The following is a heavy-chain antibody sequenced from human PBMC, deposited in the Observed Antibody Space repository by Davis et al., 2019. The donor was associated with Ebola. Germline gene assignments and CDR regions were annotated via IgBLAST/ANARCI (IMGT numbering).Heavy chain of an antibody. V-gene: IGHV4-34*01. CDR2: INHSGTT. Sequence: PSETLSLTCGVYGGSFSDYYWSWIRQAPGKGLEWIGEINHSGTTNYNASLKSRVIISIDTSNNHFSLNLNSMTAADTAVYYCARVNSTSWFDYWGQGTLVTVSS. CDR3: ARVNSTSWFDY. J-gene: IGHJ4*02. CDR1: GGSFSDYY. D-gene: IGHD6-13*01.